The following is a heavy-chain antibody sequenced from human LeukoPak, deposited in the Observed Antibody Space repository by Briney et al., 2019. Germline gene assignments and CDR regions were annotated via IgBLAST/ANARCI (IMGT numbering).Heavy chain of an antibody. J-gene: IGHJ4*02. CDR1: GFTFSDYY. V-gene: IGHV3-11*04. Sequence: GGSLRLSCAASGFTFSDYYMSWIRQAPGKGLEWVSYISSSGSTIYYADSVKGRFTISRDNAKNSLYLQMNSLRAEDTAVYYCARDLTYYDFWSGYIFDYWGQGTLVTVSS. CDR3: ARDLTYYDFWSGYIFDY. CDR2: ISSSGSTI. D-gene: IGHD3-3*01.